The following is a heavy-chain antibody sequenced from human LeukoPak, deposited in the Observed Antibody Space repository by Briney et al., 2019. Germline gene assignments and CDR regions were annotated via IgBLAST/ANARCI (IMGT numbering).Heavy chain of an antibody. V-gene: IGHV4-34*01. Sequence: PSETLSLTCAVYGGSFSGYYWSWIRQPPGKGLEWIGEINHSGSTNYNPSLKSRVTISVDTSKNQSSLKLSSVTAADTAVYYCARVGAAAGGRNWFDPWGQGTLVTVSS. J-gene: IGHJ5*02. CDR3: ARVGAAAGGRNWFDP. CDR1: GGSFSGYY. CDR2: INHSGST. D-gene: IGHD6-13*01.